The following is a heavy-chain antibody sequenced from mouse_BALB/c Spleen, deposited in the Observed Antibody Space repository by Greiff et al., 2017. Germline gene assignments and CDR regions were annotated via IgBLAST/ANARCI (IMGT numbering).Heavy chain of an antibody. CDR1: GFTFSDYY. D-gene: IGHD4-1*01. CDR3: ARDQKGLTGGLAY. Sequence: EVQLMESGGGLVKPGGSLKLTCAASGFTFSDYYMYWVRQTPEKRLEWVATISDGGSYTYYPDSVKGRFTISRDNAKNNLYLQMSSLKSEDTAMYCCARDQKGLTGGLAYWGQGTLVTVSA. J-gene: IGHJ3*01. CDR2: ISDGGSYT. V-gene: IGHV5-4*02.